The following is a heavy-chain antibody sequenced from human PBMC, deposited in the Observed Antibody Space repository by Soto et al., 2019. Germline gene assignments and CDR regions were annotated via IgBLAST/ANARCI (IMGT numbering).Heavy chain of an antibody. J-gene: IGHJ6*02. CDR1: GFTFTSSA. Sequence: QMQLVQSGPEVKKPGTSVKVSCKASGFTFTSSAVQWVRQARGQRLEWIGWIVVGSGNTNYAQKFQERVTITRDMSTSTAYMELSSLRSEDTAVYYCAALPDIVVVTAAGYYYGMDVWGQGTTVTVSS. CDR3: AALPDIVVVTAAGYYYGMDV. D-gene: IGHD2-21*02. CDR2: IVVGSGNT. V-gene: IGHV1-58*01.